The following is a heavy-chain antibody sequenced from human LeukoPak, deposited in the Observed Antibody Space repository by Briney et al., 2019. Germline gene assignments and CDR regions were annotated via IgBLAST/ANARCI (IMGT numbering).Heavy chain of an antibody. D-gene: IGHD3-9*01. V-gene: IGHV6-1*01. Sequence: SQTLSLTCAISGDSVSSNNGAWNWIRQSPSRGLEWLGRTYYRSKWYNGYAGSLMSRITISPDTSKNQFSLQVYSVTPEDTAVYYCARDVGTTGWHTYDFWGQGTLVTVSS. CDR3: ARDVGTTGWHTYDF. CDR2: TYYRSKWYN. CDR1: GDSVSSNNGA. J-gene: IGHJ4*02.